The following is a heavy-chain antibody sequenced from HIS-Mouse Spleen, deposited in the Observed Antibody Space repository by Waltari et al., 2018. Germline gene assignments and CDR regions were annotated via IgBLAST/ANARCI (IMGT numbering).Heavy chain of an antibody. CDR1: GGSISSSSYS. CDR3: ARDRAQLGIGVDAFDI. J-gene: IGHJ3*02. CDR2: IYYSGST. V-gene: IGHV4-39*07. D-gene: IGHD7-27*01. Sequence: QLQLQESGPGLVKPSETLSLTCTVPGGSISSSSYSRGWIRQPPGKGLEWIGSIYYSGSTYYNPSLKSRVTISVDTSKNQFSLKLSSVTAADTAVYYCARDRAQLGIGVDAFDIWGQGTMVTVSS.